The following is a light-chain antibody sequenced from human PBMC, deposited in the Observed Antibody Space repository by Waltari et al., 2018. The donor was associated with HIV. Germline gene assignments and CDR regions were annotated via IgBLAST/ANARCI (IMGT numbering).Light chain of an antibody. CDR3: QQSYNVPNT. J-gene: IGKJ5*01. CDR1: QSISSY. CDR2: AAS. V-gene: IGKV1-39*01. Sequence: DNQMTQSPSSLSASVGDRVTITCRASQSISSYLNWYQQKPGKAPKLLIYAASTLRSGVPSRFSGSGSGTDFTLTISSLQLDDFATYYCQQSYNVPNTFGQGTRLEIK.